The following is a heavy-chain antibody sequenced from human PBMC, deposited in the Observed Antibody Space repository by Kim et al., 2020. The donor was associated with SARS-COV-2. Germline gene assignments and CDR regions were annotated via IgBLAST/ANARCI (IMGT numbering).Heavy chain of an antibody. V-gene: IGHV3-23*01. CDR2: ISGSGGST. CDR1: GFTFSSYA. Sequence: GGSLRLSCAASGFTFSSYAMSWVRQAPGKGLEWVSAISGSGGSTYYADSVKGRFTISRYNSKNTLYLQMNSLRAEDTAVYYCAKDVPHLVSGSYVDYWGQGTLVTVSS. D-gene: IGHD1-26*01. CDR3: AKDVPHLVSGSYVDY. J-gene: IGHJ4*02.